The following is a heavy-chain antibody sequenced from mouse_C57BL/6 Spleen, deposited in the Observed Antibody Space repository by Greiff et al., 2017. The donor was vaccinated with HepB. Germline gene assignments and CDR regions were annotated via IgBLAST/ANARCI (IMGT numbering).Heavy chain of an antibody. Sequence: VQLQQPGAELVRPGSSVKLSCKASGYTFTSYWMHWVKQRPIQGLEWIGNIYPSDSETHYNQKFKDKATLTVDKSSSTAYMQLSSLTSEDSAVYYCARDYGSSYGYYFDYWGQGTTLTVSS. CDR3: ARDYGSSYGYYFDY. CDR1: GYTFTSYW. V-gene: IGHV1-52*01. D-gene: IGHD1-1*01. CDR2: IYPSDSET. J-gene: IGHJ2*01.